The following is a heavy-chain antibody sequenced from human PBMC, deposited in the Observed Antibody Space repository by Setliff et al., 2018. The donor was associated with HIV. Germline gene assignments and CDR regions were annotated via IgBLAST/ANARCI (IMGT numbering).Heavy chain of an antibody. CDR1: GYTLTHYG. CDR2: INAANGNT. D-gene: IGHD6-13*01. Sequence: GASVKVSCKASGYTLTHYGMHWVRQAPGQTFEWMGWINAANGNTKYAQNFHGRVTITRDPSRSTDHIELRSLRSEDTAVYYCARPDSRWYARGRDPLYGSDVWGQGTTVTVSS. CDR3: ARPDSRWYARGRDPLYGSDV. V-gene: IGHV1-3*01. J-gene: IGHJ6*02.